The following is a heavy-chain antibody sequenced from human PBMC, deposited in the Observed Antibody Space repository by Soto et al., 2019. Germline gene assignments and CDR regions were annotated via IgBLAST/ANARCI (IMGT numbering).Heavy chain of an antibody. CDR3: ARHADSVAGYDY. D-gene: IGHD6-19*01. Sequence: PSETLSLTCTVSGGSISSSSYYWGWIRQPPGNGLEWIGSIYYSGSTYYNTSLKSRVTISVDTSKNQFSLKLSYVTAADTAVYYCARHADSVAGYDYWGQGTLVTVSS. CDR1: GGSISSSSYY. V-gene: IGHV4-39*01. J-gene: IGHJ4*02. CDR2: IYYSGST.